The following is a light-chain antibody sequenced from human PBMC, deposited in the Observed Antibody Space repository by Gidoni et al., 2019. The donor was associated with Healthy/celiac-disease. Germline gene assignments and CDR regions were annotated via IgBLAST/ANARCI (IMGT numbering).Light chain of an antibody. CDR1: QSISSY. V-gene: IGKV1-39*01. CDR3: QQSYSTPLT. CDR2: AAS. J-gene: IGKJ1*01. Sequence: DIQMTPSPSSLSASVGDRVTITRRASQSISSYLNWYQQKPGKAPKLLIYAASSLQSGVPSRFSGSGSGTDFTLTINSLQPEDFATYYCQQSYSTPLTFGQXTKVEIK.